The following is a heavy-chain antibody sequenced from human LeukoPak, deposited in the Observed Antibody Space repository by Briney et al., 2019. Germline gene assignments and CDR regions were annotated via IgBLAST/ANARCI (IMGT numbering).Heavy chain of an antibody. CDR2: ISGSGAST. J-gene: IGHJ4*02. D-gene: IGHD3-16*01. CDR1: GFTLGDYW. Sequence: PGGSLRLSCAASGFTLGDYWMSWVRQAPGKGLEWVSGISGSGASTYYVDSAEGRFTVSRDNFNNTLYLQMNRLRAEATAVYYCAKRGGGVSNFDYWGQGTLVTVSS. V-gene: IGHV3-23*01. CDR3: AKRGGGVSNFDY.